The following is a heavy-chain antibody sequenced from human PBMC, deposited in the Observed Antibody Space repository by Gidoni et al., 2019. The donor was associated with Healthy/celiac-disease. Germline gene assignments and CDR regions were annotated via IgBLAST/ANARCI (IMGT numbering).Heavy chain of an antibody. V-gene: IGHV3-21*01. CDR1: GFTFSSYS. CDR3: ARDLFDSSGYYPNWFDP. D-gene: IGHD3-22*01. Sequence: EVQLVESGGGLVKPGGSLRLACAASGFTFSSYSMNWVRQAPGKGLEWVSSISSSSSYIYYADSVKGRFTISRDNAKNSLYLQMNSLRAEDTAVYYGARDLFDSSGYYPNWFDPWGQGTLVTVSS. J-gene: IGHJ5*02. CDR2: ISSSSSYI.